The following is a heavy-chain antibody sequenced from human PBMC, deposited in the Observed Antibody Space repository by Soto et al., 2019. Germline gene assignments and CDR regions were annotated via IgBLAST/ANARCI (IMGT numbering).Heavy chain of an antibody. CDR2: IYYSGST. V-gene: IGHV4-30-4*01. CDR1: GGSISSGDYY. Sequence: QVQLQESGPGLVKPSQTLSLTCTVSGGSISSGDYYWSWIRQPPGKGLEWIGYIYYSGSTYYNPSRKSRVTISVDTSKNQFSLKLSSVTAADTAVYYCARERRYSGSYYYYYGMDVWGQGTTVTVSS. J-gene: IGHJ6*02. D-gene: IGHD1-26*01. CDR3: ARERRYSGSYYYYYGMDV.